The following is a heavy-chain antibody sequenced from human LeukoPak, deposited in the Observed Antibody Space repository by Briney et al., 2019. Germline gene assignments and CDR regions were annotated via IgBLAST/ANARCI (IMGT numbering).Heavy chain of an antibody. Sequence: GGSLRLSCAASGFTFSSYGMHWVRQAPGKGLEWVAVISYDGSNKYYADSVKGRFTISRDNSKNTLYLQMISLRAEDAAVYYCARSSSFDYWGQGTLVTVSS. CDR2: ISYDGSNK. V-gene: IGHV3-30*03. CDR3: ARSSSFDY. CDR1: GFTFSSYG. J-gene: IGHJ4*02. D-gene: IGHD6-13*01.